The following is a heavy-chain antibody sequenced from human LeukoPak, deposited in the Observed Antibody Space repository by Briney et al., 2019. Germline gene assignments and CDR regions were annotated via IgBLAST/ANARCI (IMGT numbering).Heavy chain of an antibody. V-gene: IGHV1-18*01. CDR3: ARDYSGYDTSYP. D-gene: IGHD5-12*01. CDR1: GYTFSSYG. Sequence: ASVKVSCKASGYTFSSYGISWVRQAPGQGLECMGWISAYNGNTNYAQKLQGRVTMTTDTSTSTAYMELRSLRSDDTAVYYCARDYSGYDTSYPWGQGTLVTVSS. J-gene: IGHJ5*02. CDR2: ISAYNGNT.